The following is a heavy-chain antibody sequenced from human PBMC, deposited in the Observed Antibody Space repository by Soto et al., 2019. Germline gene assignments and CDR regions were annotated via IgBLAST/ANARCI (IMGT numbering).Heavy chain of an antibody. Sequence: GGSLRLSCAASGFTFSSYAMHWVRQAPGKGLEWVAVISYDGSNKYYADSVKGRFTISRDNSKNTLYLQMNSLRAEDTAVYYCARGGRDVAQGAYYYYGMDVWGQGTTVTVSS. CDR2: ISYDGSNK. D-gene: IGHD1-26*01. V-gene: IGHV3-30-3*01. CDR3: ARGGRDVAQGAYYYYGMDV. J-gene: IGHJ6*02. CDR1: GFTFSSYA.